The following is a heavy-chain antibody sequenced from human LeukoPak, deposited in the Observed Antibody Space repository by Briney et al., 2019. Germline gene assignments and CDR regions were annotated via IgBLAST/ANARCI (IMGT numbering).Heavy chain of an antibody. CDR2: IIPIFGTA. CDR3: ARDRAYTHTAMVFCYFDY. CDR1: GGTFSSYA. J-gene: IGHJ4*02. D-gene: IGHD5-18*01. V-gene: IGHV1-69*13. Sequence: SVKVSCKASGGTFSSYAISWVRQAPGQGLEWMGGIIPIFGTANYAQKFQGRVTITADESTSTAYMELSSLRSEDTAVHYCARDRAYTHTAMVFCYFDYWGQGTLVTVSS.